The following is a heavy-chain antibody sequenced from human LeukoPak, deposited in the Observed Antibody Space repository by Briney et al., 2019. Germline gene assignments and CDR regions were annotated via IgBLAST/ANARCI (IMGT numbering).Heavy chain of an antibody. D-gene: IGHD2/OR15-2a*01. J-gene: IGHJ3*01. CDR3: ARHSTFVAPDV. V-gene: IGHV4-61*05. CDR2: ISTSGTT. Sequence: SETLSLTCTVSGGSISSSSYYWGWIRQPPGKGLEWIGYISTSGTTDYNPSLKSRVTLSQDLSTNHLSPRLTSVTAADTAVYYCARHSTFVAPDVWGQGTKVTVSS. CDR1: GGSISSSSYY.